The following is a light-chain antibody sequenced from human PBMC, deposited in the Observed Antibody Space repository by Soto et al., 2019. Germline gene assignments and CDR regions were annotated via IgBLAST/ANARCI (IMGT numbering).Light chain of an antibody. J-gene: IGLJ1*01. CDR3: SSYTSSSTHNYV. Sequence: QSVLTQPASVSGSPGQSITLSCTGTSSDVGGYNYVSWYQQHPGKAPKLMIYDVSNRPSGVSNRFSGSKSGNTASLTISGLQAEDEADYYCSSYTSSSTHNYVFGTGTKVTVL. CDR1: SSDVGGYNY. CDR2: DVS. V-gene: IGLV2-14*01.